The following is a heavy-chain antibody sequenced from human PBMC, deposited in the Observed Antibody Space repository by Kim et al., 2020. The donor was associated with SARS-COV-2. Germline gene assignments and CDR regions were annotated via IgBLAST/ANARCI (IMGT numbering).Heavy chain of an antibody. CDR1: GGSISSYY. V-gene: IGHV4-59*01. J-gene: IGHJ3*02. Sequence: SETLSLTCTVSGGSISSYYWSWIRQPPGKGLEWIGYIYYSGSTNYNPSLKSRVTISVDTSKNQFSLKLSSVTAADTAVYYCARQGGSAAYCGGDCYLGLELPSDAFDIWGQGTMVTVSS. CDR3: ARQGGSAAYCGGDCYLGLELPSDAFDI. CDR2: IYYSGST. D-gene: IGHD2-21*01.